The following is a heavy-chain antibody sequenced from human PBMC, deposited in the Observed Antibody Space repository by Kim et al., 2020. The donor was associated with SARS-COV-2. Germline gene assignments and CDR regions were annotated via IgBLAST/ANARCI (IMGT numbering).Heavy chain of an antibody. Sequence: SETLSLTCTVSGGSIRNSTYYWGWIRQPPGKGLEWIGSIHYSGSTYYNPSLKSRVTISVDTSKNQFSLKVSSVTAADTAVYYCARPPSADSSGWRDYWG. CDR2: IHYSGST. J-gene: IGHJ4*01. V-gene: IGHV4-39*01. D-gene: IGHD6-19*01. CDR3: ARPPSADSSGWRDY. CDR1: GGSIRNSTYY.